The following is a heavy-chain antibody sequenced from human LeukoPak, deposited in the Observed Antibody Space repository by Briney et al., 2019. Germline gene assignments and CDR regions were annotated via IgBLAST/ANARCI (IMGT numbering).Heavy chain of an antibody. Sequence: GGSLRLSCAASGITFSDQYMSWIRQAPGKGLEWVSYISSSGNTIYYADSVKGRFTISRDNAKKSLYLQMDSLRAEDTAVYYCARRPYYYGMDVWGQGTTVTVSS. J-gene: IGHJ6*02. CDR1: GITFSDQY. V-gene: IGHV3-11*01. CDR2: ISSSGNTI. CDR3: ARRPYYYGMDV.